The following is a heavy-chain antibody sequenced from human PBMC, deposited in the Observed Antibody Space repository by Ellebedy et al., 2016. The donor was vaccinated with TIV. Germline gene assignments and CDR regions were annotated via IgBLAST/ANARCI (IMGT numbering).Heavy chain of an antibody. CDR1: GFTVSNNY. CDR2: IYSGGNT. V-gene: IGHV3-53*01. CDR3: ASSPSQGY. J-gene: IGHJ4*02. Sequence: PGGSLRLSCAASGFTVSNNYMSWVRQAPGKGLEWVSVIYSGGNTFYAESVKGRVTISRDSSQNTLYLQMDSLRAEDTAVYYCASSPSQGYWGQGTLVTVSS.